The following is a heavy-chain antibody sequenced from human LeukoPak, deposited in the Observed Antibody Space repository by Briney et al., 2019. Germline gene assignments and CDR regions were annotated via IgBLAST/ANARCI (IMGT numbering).Heavy chain of an antibody. CDR1: GGSISSYY. CDR2: IYTSGST. Sequence: SETLSLTCTVSGGSISSYYWIWIRQPPGKGLEWSGYIYTSGSTNYNPSLKSRVTISVNTSKNPFSLKLSSVTAADTAVYYCARHSQRDKTRFFDYWGPGTLVTVSS. CDR3: ARHSQRDKTRFFDY. J-gene: IGHJ4*02. D-gene: IGHD2-15*01. V-gene: IGHV4-4*09.